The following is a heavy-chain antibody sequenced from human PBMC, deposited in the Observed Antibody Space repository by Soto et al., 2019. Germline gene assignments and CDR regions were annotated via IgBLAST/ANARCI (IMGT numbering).Heavy chain of an antibody. Sequence: KPGGSLRLSCAAPGFTFSSHTMNWVRQAPGKGLEWVSSISSSGSYIYYADSMKGRFTISRDNAKNSLYLQMNSLRAEDTAVYYCARRTPGQYTYGMDVWGQGTTVTVS. CDR1: GFTFSSHT. CDR2: ISSSGSYI. D-gene: IGHD5-18*01. V-gene: IGHV3-21*01. J-gene: IGHJ6*02. CDR3: ARRTPGQYTYGMDV.